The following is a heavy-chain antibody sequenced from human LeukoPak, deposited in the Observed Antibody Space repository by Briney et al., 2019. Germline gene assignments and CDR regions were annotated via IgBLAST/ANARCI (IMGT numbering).Heavy chain of an antibody. CDR2: INPNSGGT. CDR1: GYTFTGYY. J-gene: IGHJ4*02. CDR3: AKIGTGYYYDSSGYYSFDY. V-gene: IGHV1-2*02. D-gene: IGHD3-22*01. Sequence: ASVKVSCKASGYTFTGYYMHWVRQAPGQGLEWMGWINPNSGGTNYAQKFQGRVTMTRDTSISTAYMELSRLRSDDTAVYYCAKIGTGYYYDSSGYYSFDYWGQGTLVTVSS.